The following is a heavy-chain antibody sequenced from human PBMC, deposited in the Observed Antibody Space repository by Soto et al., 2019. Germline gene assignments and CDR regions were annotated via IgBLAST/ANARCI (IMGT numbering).Heavy chain of an antibody. CDR3: ARECVGAQVNWFDP. Sequence: LSLTCTVSGGSISSGGYYWSWIRQHPGKGLEWIGYIYYSGSTYYNPSLKSRVTISVDTSKNQFSLKLSSVTAADTAVYYCARECVGAQVNWFDPWGQGTLVTVSS. CDR1: GGSISSGGYY. V-gene: IGHV4-31*03. J-gene: IGHJ5*02. D-gene: IGHD1-26*01. CDR2: IYYSGST.